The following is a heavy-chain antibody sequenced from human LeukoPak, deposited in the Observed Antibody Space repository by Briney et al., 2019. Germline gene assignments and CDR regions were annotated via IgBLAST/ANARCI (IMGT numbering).Heavy chain of an antibody. Sequence: PSETLSLTCAVYGGSFSGYYWNWIRQPPGKGLEWIGEINHSGSTNYNPSLKSRVTISVDTSKNQFSLKLSSVTAADTAVYYCARGLVVATMDTHNWFDPWGQGTLVTVSP. CDR2: INHSGST. D-gene: IGHD5-12*01. V-gene: IGHV4-34*01. CDR1: GGSFSGYY. J-gene: IGHJ5*02. CDR3: ARGLVVATMDTHNWFDP.